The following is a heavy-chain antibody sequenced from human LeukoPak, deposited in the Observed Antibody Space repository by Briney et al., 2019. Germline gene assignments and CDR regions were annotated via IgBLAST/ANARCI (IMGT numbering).Heavy chain of an antibody. V-gene: IGHV7-4-1*02. D-gene: IGHD2-2*01. CDR3: ARDLLGYCSSTSCWGNWFDP. Sequence: GASVKVSCRASGYTFTSYGISWVGQAPGQGLEWMGWINTNTGNPTYAQGFTGRFVLSLDTSFSTAYLQMSRLKAEDTAVYYCARDLLGYCSSTSCWGNWFDPWGQGTLVTVSS. CDR1: GYTFTSYG. J-gene: IGHJ5*02. CDR2: INTNTGNP.